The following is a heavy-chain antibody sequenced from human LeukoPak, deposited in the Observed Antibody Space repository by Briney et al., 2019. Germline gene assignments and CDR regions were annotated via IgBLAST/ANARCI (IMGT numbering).Heavy chain of an antibody. V-gene: IGHV1-2*06. J-gene: IGHJ4*02. CDR3: ARGYSSSRGSFDY. D-gene: IGHD6-6*01. CDR2: INPNSGGT. Sequence: ASVKVSCKASGYTFTGYYMHWVRQAPGQGLEWMGRINPNSGGTNYAQKFQGRVTMTRDTSISTAYMELSRLRSDDTAVYYCARGYSSSRGSFDYWGQGTLVTVPS. CDR1: GYTFTGYY.